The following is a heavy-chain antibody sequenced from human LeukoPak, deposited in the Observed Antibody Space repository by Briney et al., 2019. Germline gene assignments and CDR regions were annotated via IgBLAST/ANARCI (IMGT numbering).Heavy chain of an antibody. CDR1: GFTFSSYA. D-gene: IGHD4-17*01. CDR3: AKDYGDYPNYFDY. J-gene: IGHJ4*02. CDR2: ISGSGGST. Sequence: GGSLRLSCAASGFTFSSYAMSWVRQAPGKVLEWVSAISGSGGSTYYADSVKGRFTISRDNSKNTLYLQMNSLRAEDTAVYYCAKDYGDYPNYFDYWGQGTLVTVSS. V-gene: IGHV3-23*01.